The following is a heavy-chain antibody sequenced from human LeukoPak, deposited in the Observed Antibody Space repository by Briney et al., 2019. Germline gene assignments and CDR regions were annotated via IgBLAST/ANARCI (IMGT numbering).Heavy chain of an antibody. CDR1: GYTFTSYD. D-gene: IGHD1-26*01. CDR2: MNPNSGNT. V-gene: IGHV1-8*01. Sequence: ASVKVSCKASGYTFTSYDINWVRQATGQGLEWMGWMNPNSGNTGYAQKFQGRVTMTRNTSISTAYMELSSLRSEDTAVYYYARGLKWELRLHYWGQGTLVTVSS. J-gene: IGHJ4*02. CDR3: ARGLKWELRLHY.